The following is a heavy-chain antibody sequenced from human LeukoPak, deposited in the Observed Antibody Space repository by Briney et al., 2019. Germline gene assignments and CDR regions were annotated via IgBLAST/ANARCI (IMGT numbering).Heavy chain of an antibody. CDR3: ARDWVAASFKVPFDY. D-gene: IGHD6-13*01. V-gene: IGHV3-7*01. CDR2: IKQDGSEK. Sequence: GGSLRLSCAASGFTFSSYWMSWVRQAPGKGLEWVANIKQDGSEKYYVDSVKGRFTISRDNAKNSLYLQMNSLRAEDTAVYYCARDWVAASFKVPFDYWGQGTLVTVSS. CDR1: GFTFSSYW. J-gene: IGHJ4*02.